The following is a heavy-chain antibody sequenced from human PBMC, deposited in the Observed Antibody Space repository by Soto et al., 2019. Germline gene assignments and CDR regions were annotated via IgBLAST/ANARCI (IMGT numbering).Heavy chain of an antibody. Sequence: ASVKVSCKASGYTFTSYAMHWVRQAPGQRLEWMGWINAGNGNTKYSQKFQGRVTITRDTSASTAYMELSSLRSEDTAVYYCARDSLGIAVAGACDYWGQGTLVTVSS. J-gene: IGHJ4*02. D-gene: IGHD6-19*01. CDR2: INAGNGNT. CDR1: GYTFTSYA. V-gene: IGHV1-3*01. CDR3: ARDSLGIAVAGACDY.